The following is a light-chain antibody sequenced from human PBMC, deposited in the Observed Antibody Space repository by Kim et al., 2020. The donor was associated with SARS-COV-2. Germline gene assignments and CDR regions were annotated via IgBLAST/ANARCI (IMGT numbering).Light chain of an antibody. CDR2: GAS. Sequence: EIVLTQSPGTLSLSPGERATLSCGASQDVGSSLAWYQHKPGLAPRLLIYGASSRVTGIPDRFSGSASGTDFALTISSLEPEDFAVYYCQQYGSSPLTFRGGTKVDIK. CDR1: QDVGSS. V-gene: IGKV3D-20*01. J-gene: IGKJ4*01. CDR3: QQYGSSPLT.